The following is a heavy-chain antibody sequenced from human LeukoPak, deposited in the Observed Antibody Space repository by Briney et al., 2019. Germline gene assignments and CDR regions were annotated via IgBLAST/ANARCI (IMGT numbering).Heavy chain of an antibody. CDR3: ARYQGSVTVVTPSPLDY. CDR1: GFTFSDYY. CDR2: TSSSGSTI. J-gene: IGHJ4*02. V-gene: IGHV3-11*01. Sequence: GGSLSLSCAASGFTFSDYYMSWIHQAPGEGLEWVSYTSSSGSTIYYADSVKGRFTISRDNAKNSLYLQMNSLRAEDTAVYYCARYQGSVTVVTPSPLDYWGQGTLVTVSS. D-gene: IGHD4-23*01.